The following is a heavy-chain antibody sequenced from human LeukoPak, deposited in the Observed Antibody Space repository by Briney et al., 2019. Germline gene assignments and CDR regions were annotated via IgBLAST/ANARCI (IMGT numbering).Heavy chain of an antibody. Sequence: SVKVSCKASGVTFSSYAISWVRQAPGQGLEWMGGIIPIFGTANYAQKFQGRVTITTDESTSTAYMELSSLRSEDTAVYYCAREGRWLRTNPYFDYWGQGTLVTVSS. V-gene: IGHV1-69*05. J-gene: IGHJ4*02. CDR1: GVTFSSYA. CDR2: IIPIFGTA. D-gene: IGHD5-24*01. CDR3: AREGRWLRTNPYFDY.